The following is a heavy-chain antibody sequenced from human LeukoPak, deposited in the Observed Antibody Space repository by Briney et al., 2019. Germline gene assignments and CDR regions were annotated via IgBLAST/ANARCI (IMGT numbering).Heavy chain of an antibody. J-gene: IGHJ4*02. CDR2: IWYDGSNK. CDR1: GFTFSSYG. D-gene: IGHD1-26*01. CDR3: ARGALVGATRGFDY. Sequence: SGGSLRLSCAASGFTFSSYGMHWVRQAPGKGLELVAVIWYDGSNKYYADSVKGRFTISRDNSKNTLYLQMNSLRAEDTAVYYCARGALVGATRGFDYWGQGTLVTVSS. V-gene: IGHV3-33*01.